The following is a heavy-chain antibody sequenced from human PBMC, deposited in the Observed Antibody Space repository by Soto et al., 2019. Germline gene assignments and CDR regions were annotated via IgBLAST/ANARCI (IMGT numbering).Heavy chain of an antibody. Sequence: GASVKVSCKAQGYIFTKYGIGWGRQAPGHGLEWMGLINVYNGDRKVAQKFQDRVSMTTDTATDTAYMELKSLRSGDTAVYYCARLQLGGDRMLNWFDPWGQGTLVTGSS. V-gene: IGHV1-18*01. J-gene: IGHJ5*02. CDR2: INVYNGDR. D-gene: IGHD2-21*02. CDR1: GYIFTKYG. CDR3: ARLQLGGDRMLNWFDP.